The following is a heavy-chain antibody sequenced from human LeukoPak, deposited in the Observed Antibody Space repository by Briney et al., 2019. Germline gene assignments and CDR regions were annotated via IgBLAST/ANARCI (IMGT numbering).Heavy chain of an antibody. D-gene: IGHD3-3*01. Sequence: GGSLRLSCAASGFTFSNYAMSWVRQAPGKGLEWVSALNSDGSNTYYADSVRGRFTISRDNSKDTLYLRMNSLRAEDTAVYYCARDPYDFWSGYHTYFDYWGQGTLVTVSS. CDR3: ARDPYDFWSGYHTYFDY. CDR1: GFTFSNYA. J-gene: IGHJ4*02. CDR2: LNSDGSNT. V-gene: IGHV3-23*01.